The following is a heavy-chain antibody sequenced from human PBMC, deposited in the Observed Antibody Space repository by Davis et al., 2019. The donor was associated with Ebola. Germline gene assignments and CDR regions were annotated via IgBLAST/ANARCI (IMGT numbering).Heavy chain of an antibody. CDR2: ISGSGDNT. D-gene: IGHD6-19*01. J-gene: IGHJ6*02. CDR3: VKDTHGSGRYQYYYGMDV. Sequence: GESLKISCVASGFTFSSYAMSWVRQAPGKGLEWVSVISGSGDNTNYADSMKGRFTISRDNSKNTLYLQMNSLRAEDTAVYYCVKDTHGSGRYQYYYGMDVWGQGTTVTVSS. CDR1: GFTFSSYA. V-gene: IGHV3-23*01.